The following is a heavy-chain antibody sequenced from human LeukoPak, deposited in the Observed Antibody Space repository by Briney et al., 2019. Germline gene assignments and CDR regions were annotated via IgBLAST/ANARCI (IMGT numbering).Heavy chain of an antibody. V-gene: IGHV3-48*04. J-gene: IGHJ4*02. CDR2: ISSSSSTI. CDR1: GFTFSSYS. CDR3: ARGRGSYVPLY. Sequence: GGSLRLSCAASGFTFSSYSMNWVRQAPGKGLEWVSYISSSSSTIYYADSVKGRFTISRDNAENSLYLQMNSLRAEDTAVYYCARGRGSYVPLYWGQGTLVTVSS. D-gene: IGHD1-26*01.